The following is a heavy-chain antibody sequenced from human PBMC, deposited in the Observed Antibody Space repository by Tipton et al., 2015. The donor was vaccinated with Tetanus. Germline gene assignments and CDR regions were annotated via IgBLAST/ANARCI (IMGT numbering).Heavy chain of an antibody. J-gene: IGHJ2*01. CDR2: IRNRGDAT. CDR1: GFTFSDYS. D-gene: IGHD6-6*01. Sequence: SLRLSCVGSGFTFSDYSINWVRQAPGRGLEWVSSIRNRGDATYYADSVKGRFTISRDSSESTLYLQMNSLRPEDTAVYFCAKDYSSSSWTWSRRYFDLWGRGTLVAVSS. V-gene: IGHV3-23*01. CDR3: AKDYSSSSWTWSRRYFDL.